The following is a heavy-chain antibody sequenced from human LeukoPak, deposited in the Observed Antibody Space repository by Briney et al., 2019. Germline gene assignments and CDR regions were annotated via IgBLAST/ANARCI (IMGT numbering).Heavy chain of an antibody. V-gene: IGHV3-30*02. CDR3: AKDSANSGYGNDAFDI. J-gene: IGHJ3*02. D-gene: IGHD5-12*01. CDR2: IWYGGSNK. CDR1: GFTFSSYG. Sequence: GGSLRLSCAASGFTFSSYGMHWVRQAPGKGLEWVAVIWYGGSNKYYADSVKGRFTISRDNSKNTLYLQMNSLRAEDTAVYYCAKDSANSGYGNDAFDIWGQGTMVTVSS.